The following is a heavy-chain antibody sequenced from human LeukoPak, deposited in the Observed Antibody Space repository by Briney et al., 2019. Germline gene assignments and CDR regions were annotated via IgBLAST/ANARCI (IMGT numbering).Heavy chain of an antibody. D-gene: IGHD2-15*01. J-gene: IGHJ4*02. CDR1: GFTFSSFD. Sequence: GGSVRLSCAASGFTFSSFDMHWVRQATGKGLEWVSAIGITGDTYYPDSVKGRFTISRENAKNSLYLQMNSLRAGDTAVYYCVRGYCSGGRCYGGFDYWGQGTLVTVSS. CDR2: IGITGDT. CDR3: VRGYCSGGRCYGGFDY. V-gene: IGHV3-13*04.